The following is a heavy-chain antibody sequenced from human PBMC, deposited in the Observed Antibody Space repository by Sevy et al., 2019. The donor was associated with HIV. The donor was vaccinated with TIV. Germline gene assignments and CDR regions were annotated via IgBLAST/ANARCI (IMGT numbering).Heavy chain of an antibody. Sequence: GESLKISCEGSGYSFTSHWIGWVRHMPGKGLEWMGIIYPDDSETRYSPSFQGQVTFSADKSISTAYLQWSSLKASDTAMYYCATSRSSYIDSSGYYIYWGQGTMVTVSS. V-gene: IGHV5-51*01. CDR2: IYPDDSET. J-gene: IGHJ4*02. D-gene: IGHD3-22*01. CDR3: ATSRSSYIDSSGYYIY. CDR1: GYSFTSHW.